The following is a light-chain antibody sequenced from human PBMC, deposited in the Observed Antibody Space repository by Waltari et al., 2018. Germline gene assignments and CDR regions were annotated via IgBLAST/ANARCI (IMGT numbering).Light chain of an antibody. J-gene: IGKJ3*01. V-gene: IGKV1-39*01. Sequence: CRARQSMSIYLNWYKKIPGLAPKLLIYDASSLQRGVASRFSGSGSGTDFTLPIISLQPEDFAPYFCQQSYSLSSTFGTVTKVDI. CDR1: QSMSIY. CDR2: DAS. CDR3: QQSYSLSST.